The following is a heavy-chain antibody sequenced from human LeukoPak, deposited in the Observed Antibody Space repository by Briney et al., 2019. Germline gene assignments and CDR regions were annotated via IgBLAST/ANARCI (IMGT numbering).Heavy chain of an antibody. CDR1: GFTFSSYA. V-gene: IGHV3-23*01. CDR3: ARGPYSSGWYYFDY. CDR2: ISGSGGST. J-gene: IGHJ4*02. Sequence: GGSLRLSCAASGFTFSSYAMSWVRQAPGKGLEWVSAISGSGGSTYYADSVKGRFTISRDNAKNSLYLQMNSLRAEDTAVYYCARGPYSSGWYYFDYWGQGTLVTVSS. D-gene: IGHD6-19*01.